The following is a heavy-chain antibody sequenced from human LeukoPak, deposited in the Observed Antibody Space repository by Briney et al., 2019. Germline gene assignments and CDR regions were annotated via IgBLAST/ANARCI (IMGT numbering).Heavy chain of an antibody. CDR1: GFTFSSYS. J-gene: IGHJ4*02. Sequence: RGSLRLSCAASGFTFSSYSMNWVRQAPGKGLEWVSYIGSSSSTIYYADSVKGRFTISRDNAKNSLYLQMNSLRAEDTAVYYCARGVSGSSGYPTLFDYWGQGTLVTVSS. CDR2: IGSSSSTI. V-gene: IGHV3-48*01. CDR3: ARGVSGSSGYPTLFDY. D-gene: IGHD3-22*01.